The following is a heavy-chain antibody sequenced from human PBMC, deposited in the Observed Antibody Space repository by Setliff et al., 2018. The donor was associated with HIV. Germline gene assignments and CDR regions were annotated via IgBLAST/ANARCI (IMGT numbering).Heavy chain of an antibody. CDR3: ARGLLERRTHSSYYMDV. D-gene: IGHD1-1*01. CDR1: GYTFDSYG. CDR2: ITDYNGNT. V-gene: IGHV1-18*01. J-gene: IGHJ6*03. Sequence: ASVKVSCKASGYTFDSYGISWVRQAPGQGLEWMGWITDYNGNTNYAQKLQGRVTMTTDTSTSTAYMELRSLRSDDTAVYYCARGLLERRTHSSYYMDVWGKGTTVTVSS.